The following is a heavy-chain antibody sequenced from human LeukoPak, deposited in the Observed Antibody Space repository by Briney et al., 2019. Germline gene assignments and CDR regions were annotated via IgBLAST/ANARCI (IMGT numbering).Heavy chain of an antibody. V-gene: IGHV3-23*01. CDR3: AKDYYYDSIGYFD. Sequence: GGSLRLSCAAPGFTFSSYAMCWVRQAPGKGLEWGSAISGIGGGTYYADSVKGRLTISRDNSKNTLYLQMTSLKAENTAVYYCAKDYYYDSIGYFDWGQGTLVTVSS. CDR1: GFTFSSYA. J-gene: IGHJ4*02. CDR2: ISGIGGGT. D-gene: IGHD3-22*01.